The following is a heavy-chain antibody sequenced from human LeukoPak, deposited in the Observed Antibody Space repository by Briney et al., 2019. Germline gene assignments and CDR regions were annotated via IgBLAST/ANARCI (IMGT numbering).Heavy chain of an antibody. CDR1: GYTFTSHY. V-gene: IGHV1-2*02. D-gene: IGHD3-10*01. CDR2: INPNSGGT. CDR3: ARVRQASGSLKYYYYYYYMDV. J-gene: IGHJ6*03. Sequence: ASVKVSCKASGYTFTSHYMHWVRQAPGQGLEWMGWINPNSGGTNYAQKFQGRVTMTRDTSISTAYMELKSLRSDDTAVYYCARVRQASGSLKYYYYYYYMDVWGKGTTVTISS.